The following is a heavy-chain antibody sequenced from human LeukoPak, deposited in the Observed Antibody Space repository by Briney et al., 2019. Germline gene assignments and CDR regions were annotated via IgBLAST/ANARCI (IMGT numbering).Heavy chain of an antibody. V-gene: IGHV3-23*01. J-gene: IGHJ4*02. CDR3: AKVDVNVNWGFVY. Sequence: GGSLRLSCAASGFTFSTYAMNWVRQAPGQGLEWVSAFSGSGGRAYYADSVKGRFTISRDNSKNTAYLQMNSLRVEDTALYYCAKVDVNVNWGFVYWGQGALVTVCS. CDR2: FSGSGGRA. CDR1: GFTFSTYA. D-gene: IGHD7-27*01.